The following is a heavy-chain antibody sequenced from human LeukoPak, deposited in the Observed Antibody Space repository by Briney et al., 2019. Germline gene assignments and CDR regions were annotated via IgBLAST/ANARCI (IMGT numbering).Heavy chain of an antibody. CDR2: IYYTGTT. V-gene: IGHV4-59*12. CDR3: ARDNYYDSSAPLGSAFDI. D-gene: IGHD3-22*01. Sequence: LETLSLTCTVSGESISGFYWNWIRQPPGKGLEWIGYIYYTGTTNYNPSLKSRVTISIDTSKNQFSLKLSSVTAADTAVYYCARDNYYDSSAPLGSAFDIWGQGTMVTVSS. CDR1: GESISGFY. J-gene: IGHJ3*02.